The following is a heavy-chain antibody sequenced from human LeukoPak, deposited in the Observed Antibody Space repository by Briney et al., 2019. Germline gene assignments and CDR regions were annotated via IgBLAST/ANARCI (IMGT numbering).Heavy chain of an antibody. V-gene: IGHV1-8*01. CDR3: ARGGLRFICSDH. J-gene: IGHJ4*02. CDR1: GYTFTSYD. D-gene: IGHD5-12*01. Sequence: ASVKVSCKASGYTFTSYDINWVRQATGQGLGWMGWMNPNSGNTGYAQKFQGRVTMTRNTSISTAYMELSSLRSEDTAVYYCARGGLRFICSDHWGQGTQVTVSS. CDR2: MNPNSGNT.